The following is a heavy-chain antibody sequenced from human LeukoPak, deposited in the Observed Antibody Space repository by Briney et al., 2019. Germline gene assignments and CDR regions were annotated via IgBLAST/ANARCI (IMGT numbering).Heavy chain of an antibody. Sequence: ETLSLTCTVSGYSISSGYYWGWIRQPPGKGLEWVANIKEDGGEKNYMDSVKGRFTISRDNAKNSLYLQINSLRADDTAVYYCARVGGTGWYFFDSWGQGTLVTVSS. J-gene: IGHJ4*02. D-gene: IGHD6-19*01. CDR3: ARVGGTGWYFFDS. CDR2: IKEDGGEK. CDR1: GYSISSGYY. V-gene: IGHV3-7*01.